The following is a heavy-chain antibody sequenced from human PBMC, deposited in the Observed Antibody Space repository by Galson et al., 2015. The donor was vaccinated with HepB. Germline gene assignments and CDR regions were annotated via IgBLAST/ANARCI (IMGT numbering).Heavy chain of an antibody. J-gene: IGHJ4*02. V-gene: IGHV1-18*04. D-gene: IGHD2-15*01. CDR3: ARVICSGGSCYYRDY. Sequence: SVKVSCKASGYTFTSYGISWVRQAPGQGPEWMGWISAYNGNTNYAQKLQGRVTMTTDTSTSTAYMELRSLRSDDTAVYYCARVICSGGSCYYRDYWGQGTLVTVSS. CDR2: ISAYNGNT. CDR1: GYTFTSYG.